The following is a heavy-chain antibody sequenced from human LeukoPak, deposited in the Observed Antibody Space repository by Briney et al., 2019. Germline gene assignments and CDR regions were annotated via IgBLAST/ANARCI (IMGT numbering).Heavy chain of an antibody. CDR1: GGTFSSYA. J-gene: IGHJ5*02. V-gene: IGHV1-69*13. CDR2: IIPIFGKA. CDR3: AREITHIVVVTVHSDWFDP. D-gene: IGHD2-21*02. Sequence: GASVKVSCKASGGTFSSYAISWVRQAPGQGLEWVGGIIPIFGKANYAQKFQGRVTITADESTSTAYMELSSLRSEDTAVYYCAREITHIVVVTVHSDWFDPWGQGTLVTVSS.